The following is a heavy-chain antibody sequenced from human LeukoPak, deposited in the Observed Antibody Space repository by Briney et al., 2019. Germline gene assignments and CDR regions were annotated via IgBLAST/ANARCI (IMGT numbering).Heavy chain of an antibody. V-gene: IGHV1-18*01. J-gene: IGHJ3*02. Sequence: ASVKVSCKASGYTFTSYGISWVRQAPGQGLEWMGWISVYNGNTNYAQKLQGRVTMATDTSTSTAYVELRSLRSDDTAVYYCARVRDSSWYDAFDIWGQGTMVTVSS. CDR1: GYTFTSYG. D-gene: IGHD6-13*01. CDR2: ISVYNGNT. CDR3: ARVRDSSWYDAFDI.